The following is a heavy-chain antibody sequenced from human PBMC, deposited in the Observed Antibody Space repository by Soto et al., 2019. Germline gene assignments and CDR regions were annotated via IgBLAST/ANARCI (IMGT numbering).Heavy chain of an antibody. D-gene: IGHD4-4*01. CDR1: GFTFSSYW. V-gene: IGHV3-74*01. J-gene: IGHJ5*02. CDR2: INSDGSST. CDR3: ARDMTTATTWFDX. Sequence: GGSLRLSFAASGFTFSSYWMHWVRQAPGKGLVWVKRINSDGSSTSYAYSVKVRFTISRDNANNTLYLQMNSLRAEDTAVYYCARDMTTATTWFDXWGQGTLVTVSX.